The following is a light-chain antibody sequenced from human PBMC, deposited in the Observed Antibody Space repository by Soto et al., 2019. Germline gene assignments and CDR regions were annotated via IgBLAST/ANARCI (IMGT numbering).Light chain of an antibody. CDR2: DVS. Sequence: QSVLTQPASVSGSPGQSITISCTGTSSDVGGYNYVSWYQQHPGKAPKLMIYDVSNRPSGVSNRFSGSKSGNTASLTISGLQAEHEADYYCSSYTSSSTSVVFGGGTKVTVL. V-gene: IGLV2-14*01. CDR3: SSYTSSSTSVV. J-gene: IGLJ2*01. CDR1: SSDVGGYNY.